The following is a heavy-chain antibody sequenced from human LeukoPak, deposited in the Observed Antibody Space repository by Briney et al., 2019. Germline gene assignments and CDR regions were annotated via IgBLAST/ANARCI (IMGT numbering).Heavy chain of an antibody. V-gene: IGHV2-5*01. CDR1: GFSLRTSGVG. CDR2: IYWNDDK. CDR3: AHGTGTQVWLEVGYYFDY. D-gene: IGHD5-18*01. J-gene: IGHJ4*02. Sequence: ESGPTLVKPTQTLTRTCTFSGFSLRTSGVGVGWIRQPPGKALEWLALIYWNDDKRYSPSLEGRLTISKDTSKNQVVLTMTNMDPVDTATYYCAHGTGTQVWLEVGYYFDYWGQGTLVTVTS.